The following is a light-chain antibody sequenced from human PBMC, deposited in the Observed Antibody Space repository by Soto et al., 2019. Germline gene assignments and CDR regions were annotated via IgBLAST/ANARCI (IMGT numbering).Light chain of an antibody. CDR1: QSVSNN. CDR2: GAS. V-gene: IGKV3-15*01. J-gene: IGKJ4*01. Sequence: EIVMTQSPATLSVSPGERATLSCRASQSVSNNLAWYQHKPGQAPRLLIFGASTRATGIPVRFSGSGSGTEFTLTISSLQSEDSAVYYCQHYNNLPLTFGGGTKVELK. CDR3: QHYNNLPLT.